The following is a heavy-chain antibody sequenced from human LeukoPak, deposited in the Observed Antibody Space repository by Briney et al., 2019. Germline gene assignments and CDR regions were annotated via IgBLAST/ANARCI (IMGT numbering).Heavy chain of an antibody. CDR3: GRGGIAAAASGIDF. CDR2: ISGSGGST. V-gene: IGHV3-23*01. J-gene: IGHJ4*02. Sequence: GGSLRLSCAASGFTFSSYAMRWVRQAPGKGVEWVSAISGSGGSTYYADSVKGRFTISRDNSKNTLYLQMNSLRAEDTAVYYCGRGGIAAAASGIDFWGPGTLVTVSS. D-gene: IGHD6-13*01. CDR1: GFTFSSYA.